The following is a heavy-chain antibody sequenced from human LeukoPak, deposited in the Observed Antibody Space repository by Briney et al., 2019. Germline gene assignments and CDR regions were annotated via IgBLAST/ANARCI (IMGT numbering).Heavy chain of an antibody. V-gene: IGHV3-53*01. Sequence: PGGSLRLSCAASGLIVSSNYMSWVRQAPGKGLEWVSALYSGGSIYYADSVKGRFTISRDNAKNSLYLQMNSLRAEDTAVYYCARAPYGDYNLSFDYWGQGTLVTVSS. CDR3: ARAPYGDYNLSFDY. J-gene: IGHJ4*02. CDR1: GLIVSSNY. CDR2: LYSGGSI. D-gene: IGHD4-17*01.